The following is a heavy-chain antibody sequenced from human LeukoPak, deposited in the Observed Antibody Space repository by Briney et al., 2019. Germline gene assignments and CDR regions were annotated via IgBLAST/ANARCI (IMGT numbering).Heavy chain of an antibody. CDR1: GFTFSSYA. Sequence: GGSLRLSCAASGFTFSSYAMSWVRQAPGKGLEWVSAFSGSGGSTYYADSVKGRFTISRDNAKNTLYLQMNSLRAEDTAVYYCAKDREKSGLRYFDWLLLDYWGQGTLVTVSS. J-gene: IGHJ4*02. V-gene: IGHV3-23*01. CDR2: FSGSGGST. CDR3: AKDREKSGLRYFDWLLLDY. D-gene: IGHD3-9*01.